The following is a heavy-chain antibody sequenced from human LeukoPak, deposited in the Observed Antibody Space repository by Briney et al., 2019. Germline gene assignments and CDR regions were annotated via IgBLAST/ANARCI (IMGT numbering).Heavy chain of an antibody. CDR2: INHSGST. CDR3: ARARITMVRGGHTRSHLKRAPFDY. Sequence: SETLSPTCAVYGGSFSGYYWSWIRQPPGKGLEWIGEINHSGSTNYNPSLKSRVTISLDTSTNQFSLELSSVPAADTAVYYCARARITMVRGGHTRSHLKRAPFDYWGQGTLVTVSS. V-gene: IGHV4-34*01. CDR1: GGSFSGYY. J-gene: IGHJ4*02. D-gene: IGHD3-10*01.